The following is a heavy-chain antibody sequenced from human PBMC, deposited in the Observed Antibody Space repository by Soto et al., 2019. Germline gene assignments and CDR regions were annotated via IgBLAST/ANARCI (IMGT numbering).Heavy chain of an antibody. J-gene: IGHJ5*02. CDR2: TYYRSRFFS. Sequence: SQTLSLTCAISGDSVSSYSAAWNWIRQSPSGGLEWLGRTYYRSRFFSDYAESVKSRIIINPDTSKKQFYLQLKSVTPEDTAVYYCVRDRYSSSGWFDPWGQGTPVTVSS. CDR1: GDSVSSYSAA. D-gene: IGHD3-10*01. V-gene: IGHV6-1*01. CDR3: VRDRYSSSGWFDP.